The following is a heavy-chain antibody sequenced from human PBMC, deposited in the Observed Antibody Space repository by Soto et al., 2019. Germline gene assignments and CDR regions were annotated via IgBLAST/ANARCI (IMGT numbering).Heavy chain of an antibody. CDR1: GFTFSSYS. J-gene: IGHJ4*02. CDR2: ISSSSSYI. V-gene: IGHV3-21*01. Sequence: GGSLRLSCAASGFTFSSYSMNWVRQAPGKGLEWVSSISSSSSYIYYADSVKGRFTISRDNAKNSLYLQMNSLRAEDTAVYYCARDYYDSSGYYTIDYWGQGTLVTVSS. CDR3: ARDYYDSSGYYTIDY. D-gene: IGHD3-22*01.